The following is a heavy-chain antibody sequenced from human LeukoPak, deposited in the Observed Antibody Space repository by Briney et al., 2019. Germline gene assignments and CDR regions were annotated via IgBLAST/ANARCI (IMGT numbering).Heavy chain of an antibody. V-gene: IGHV1-18*03. Sequence: ASVKVSCKASGYTFTSYGISWVRQAPGQGLEWMGWISAYNGNTNYAQKLQGRVTMTTDTSTSTAYMELSSLRSEDMAVYYCARGDGDSSGDNWFDPWGQGTLVTVSS. CDR2: ISAYNGNT. CDR3: ARGDGDSSGDNWFDP. D-gene: IGHD6-19*01. J-gene: IGHJ5*02. CDR1: GYTFTSYG.